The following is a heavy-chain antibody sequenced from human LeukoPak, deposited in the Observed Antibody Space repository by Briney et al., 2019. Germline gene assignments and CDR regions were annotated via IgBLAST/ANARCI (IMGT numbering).Heavy chain of an antibody. D-gene: IGHD3-3*01. CDR2: IYYSGST. J-gene: IGHJ4*02. CDR1: GGSISSYY. V-gene: IGHV4-59*12. Sequence: PSETLSLTCTVSGGSISSYYWSWIRQPPGKGLEWIGYIYYSGSTNYNPSLKSRVTISVDTSKNQFSLKLSSVTAADTAVYYCARVKPIFLLNYWGQGTLVTVSS. CDR3: ARVKPIFLLNY.